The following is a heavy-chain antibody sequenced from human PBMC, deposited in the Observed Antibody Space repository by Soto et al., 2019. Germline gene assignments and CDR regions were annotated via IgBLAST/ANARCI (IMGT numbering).Heavy chain of an antibody. J-gene: IGHJ4*02. CDR2: IYHSGST. D-gene: IGHD3-9*01. Sequence: PSETLSLTCAVSGGSITSYYWSWIRQAPGKGLEWIGYIYHSGSTDYNPSLKSRVTMSLDTSKNQVSLRLTSVTAADTAVYYCARVATNYDILTGYPDYWGQGTLVTVSS. CDR3: ARVATNYDILTGYPDY. CDR1: GGSITSYY. V-gene: IGHV4-59*01.